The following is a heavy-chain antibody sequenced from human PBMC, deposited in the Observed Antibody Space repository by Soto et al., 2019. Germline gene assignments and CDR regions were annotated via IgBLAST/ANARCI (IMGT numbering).Heavy chain of an antibody. CDR3: ARARYQLLHPYYYRRDV. Sequence: PSETLSLTCTVSGGSISSYYWSWIRQSPGKGLEWIGYIHYSGSTKSNPSLKSRVTISVDTSRNQVSLKLSSVTAADSAVYFCARARYQLLHPYYYRRDVWGQGPTVIVS. J-gene: IGHJ6*02. CDR2: IHYSGST. D-gene: IGHD2-2*01. CDR1: GGSISSYY. V-gene: IGHV4-59*01.